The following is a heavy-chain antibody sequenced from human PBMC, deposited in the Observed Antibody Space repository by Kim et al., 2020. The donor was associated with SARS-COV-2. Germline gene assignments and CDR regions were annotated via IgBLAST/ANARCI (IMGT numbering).Heavy chain of an antibody. Sequence: GGSLRLSCAASGFTFSSYSMNWVRQAPGKGLEWVSSISSSSSYIYYADSVKGRFTISRDNAKNSLYLQMNSLRAEDTAVYYCARGFGRIAAAGTAYYFDYWGQGTLVTVSS. J-gene: IGHJ4*02. CDR1: GFTFSSYS. D-gene: IGHD6-13*01. CDR3: ARGFGRIAAAGTAYYFDY. CDR2: ISSSSSYI. V-gene: IGHV3-21*01.